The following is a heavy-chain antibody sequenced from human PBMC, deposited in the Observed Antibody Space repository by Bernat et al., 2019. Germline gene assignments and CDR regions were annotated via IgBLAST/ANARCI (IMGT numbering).Heavy chain of an antibody. CDR2: IYNSGRYNSGNT. Sequence: QVQLQESGPGLVKPSETLSLTCTVSGGSISSYYWSWIRQPPGKGLEWTGSIYNSGRYNSGNTYYNPSLKSRVTISVDTSKNQFSMKLSSVTAADTAVYYCARHLSTLISAVDNWGQGTLVTVSS. J-gene: IGHJ4*02. CDR3: ARHLSTLISAVDN. CDR1: GGSISSYY. V-gene: IGHV4-39*01. D-gene: IGHD2/OR15-2a*01.